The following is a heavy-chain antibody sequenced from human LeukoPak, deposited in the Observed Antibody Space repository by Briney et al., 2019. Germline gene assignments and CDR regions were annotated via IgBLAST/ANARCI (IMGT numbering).Heavy chain of an antibody. D-gene: IGHD1-1*01. J-gene: IGHJ6*03. CDR2: VSDSGTT. V-gene: IGHV4-59*01. CDR3: ARVSWFPGTSYYYMDV. Sequence: NTSETLSLTCTVSGGSISSYYWSWIRQPPGKGLEWFGYVSDSGTTNYNPSLKSRVTISVDTSKIQFSLKLSSVTAADTAVYYCARVSWFPGTSYYYMDVWGKGTTVTVSS. CDR1: GGSISSYY.